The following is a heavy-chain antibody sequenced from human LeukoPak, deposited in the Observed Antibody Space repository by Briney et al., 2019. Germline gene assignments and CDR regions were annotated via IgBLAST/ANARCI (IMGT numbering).Heavy chain of an antibody. CDR3: ASYFEILTDYYGGNGFDV. CDR2: INPNTGGT. CDR1: GYTFTDYY. D-gene: IGHD3-9*01. V-gene: IGHV1-2*02. J-gene: IGHJ3*01. Sequence: GASVKVSCKTSGYTFTDYYINWVRQAPGQGLEWMGWINPNTGGTKYALKFQARVTLTRDTSISSAYMELSGLTSDDTAVYYCASYFEILTDYYGGNGFDVWGQGTMVTVSA.